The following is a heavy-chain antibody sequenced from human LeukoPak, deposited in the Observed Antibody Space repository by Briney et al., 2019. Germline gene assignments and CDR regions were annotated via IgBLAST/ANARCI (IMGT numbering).Heavy chain of an antibody. V-gene: IGHV3-74*01. Sequence: GGSLRLSCAASGFTVGSNYMSWVRQAPGKGLVWVSRISSDASITSYANPVKGRFTISRDNAKNTLYLQMNSLRAEDTALYYCATSARTYIGSSLDYWGQGTLVTVSS. D-gene: IGHD2-15*01. CDR2: ISSDASIT. CDR1: GFTVGSNY. CDR3: ATSARTYIGSSLDY. J-gene: IGHJ4*02.